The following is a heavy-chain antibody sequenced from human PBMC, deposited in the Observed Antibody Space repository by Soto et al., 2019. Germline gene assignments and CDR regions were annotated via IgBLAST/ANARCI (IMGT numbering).Heavy chain of an antibody. V-gene: IGHV3-43D*04. CDR1: GFTFDDYA. D-gene: IGHD3-10*01. J-gene: IGHJ6*02. CDR3: AKDITSYGAYYYYGMVV. Sequence: EVQLVESGGVVGQPGGSLRLSCAASGFTFDDYAMHWVRQAPGKGLEWVSLISWDGGSTYYADSVKGRFTISRDNSKNSLYLQMNSLRAKDTALYYCAKDITSYGAYYYYGMVVWGQGTTVTVSS. CDR2: ISWDGGST.